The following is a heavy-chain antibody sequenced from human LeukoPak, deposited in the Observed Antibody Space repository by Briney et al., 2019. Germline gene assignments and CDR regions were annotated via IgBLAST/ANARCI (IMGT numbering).Heavy chain of an antibody. CDR2: IGSSSSYI. J-gene: IGHJ4*02. CDR3: ARDNDFDY. V-gene: IGHV3-21*01. CDR1: GFTFSSYS. Sequence: PGGSLRLSCAASGFTFSSYSMNWVRQAPGKGLEWVSSIGSSSSYIYYADSVKGRFTISRDNAKNSLYLQMNSLRAEDTAVYYCARDNDFDYWGQGTLVTVSS.